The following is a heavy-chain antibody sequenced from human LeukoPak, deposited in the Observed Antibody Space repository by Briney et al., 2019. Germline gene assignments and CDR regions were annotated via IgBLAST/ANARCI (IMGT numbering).Heavy chain of an antibody. D-gene: IGHD5-12*01. CDR1: GFTFSSYG. V-gene: IGHV3-33*01. CDR2: IWYDGVNK. Sequence: PGGSLRLSCAASGFTFSSYGMDWVRQAPGKGLEWVAVIWYDGVNKYYADSVKGRFTISRDMPKNTLYLQMNSLRAEDTAVYYCAREGIVPTLDYWGQGTLVTVSS. CDR3: AREGIVPTLDY. J-gene: IGHJ4*02.